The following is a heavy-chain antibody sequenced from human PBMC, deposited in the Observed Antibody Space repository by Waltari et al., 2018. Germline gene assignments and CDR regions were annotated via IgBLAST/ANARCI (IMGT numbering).Heavy chain of an antibody. D-gene: IGHD6-13*01. CDR3: ARDKPLWIAAAGRGIDY. V-gene: IGHV4-4*07. CDR2: IYTSGST. Sequence: QVQLQESGPGLVKPSETLSLTCTVSGGSISSYYWSWNRQPAGKGLEWIGRIYTSGSTNYNPSLKSRVTMSVDTSKNQFSLKLSSVTAADTAVYYCARDKPLWIAAAGRGIDYWGQGTLVTVSS. J-gene: IGHJ4*02. CDR1: GGSISSYY.